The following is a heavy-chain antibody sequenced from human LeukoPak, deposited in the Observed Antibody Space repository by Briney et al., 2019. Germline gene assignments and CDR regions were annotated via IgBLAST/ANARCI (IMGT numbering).Heavy chain of an antibody. CDR2: ISGSGGSP. Sequence: GGSLRLSCAAARLTFSSYAMSWVRQAPGKGRDWVSAISGSGGSPYYTDSVKCRFTISIDNYKNTLYLQMNSLRAEDTAVYYCAKDPPYYYDSSGSYGEYWGQGTLVTVS. CDR3: AKDPPYYYDSSGSYGEY. D-gene: IGHD3-22*01. CDR1: RLTFSSYA. V-gene: IGHV3-23*01. J-gene: IGHJ4*02.